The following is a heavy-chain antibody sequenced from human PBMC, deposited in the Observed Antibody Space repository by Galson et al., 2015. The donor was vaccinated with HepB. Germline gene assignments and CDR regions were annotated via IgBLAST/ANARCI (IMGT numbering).Heavy chain of an antibody. J-gene: IGHJ2*01. CDR3: ARGLNLGYFDL. CDR2: INHVGSA. V-gene: IGHV4-34*01. CDR1: GGPFSGYY. Sequence: LSLTCAVYGGPFSGYYWSWIRQPPGKGLVWIGEINHVGSANYNPSLKSRVTISVDTSKNQFSLKLSSVTAADTAVYYCARGLNLGYFDLWGRGTLVTVSS.